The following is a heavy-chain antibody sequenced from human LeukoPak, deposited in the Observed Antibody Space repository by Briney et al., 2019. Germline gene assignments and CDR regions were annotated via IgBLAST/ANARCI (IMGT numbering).Heavy chain of an antibody. J-gene: IGHJ6*03. V-gene: IGHV1-2*06. CDR3: ARARGVPAATGHYYYYYMDV. CDR2: INPNSGGT. Sequence: GASVKVSCKASGYTFTGYYMHWVRQAPGQGLEWMGRINPNSGGTNYAQKFQGRVTMTRDTSISTAYMELSRLRSDDTAVYYCARARGVPAATGHYYYYYMDVWGKGTTVTVSS. D-gene: IGHD2-2*01. CDR1: GYTFTGYY.